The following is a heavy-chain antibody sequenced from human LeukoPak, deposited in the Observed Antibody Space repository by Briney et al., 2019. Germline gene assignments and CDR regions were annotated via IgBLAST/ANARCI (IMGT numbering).Heavy chain of an antibody. J-gene: IGHJ5*02. V-gene: IGHV1-3*01. Sequence: ASVKVSCKASGYTFTSYAMHWVRQAPGQRLEWMGWINAGNGNTKYSQKFQGRVTITRDTSASTAYMELSSLISEDTAVYYCARDGVLRYFDWLPRFNWFDPWGQGTLVTVSS. CDR3: ARDGVLRYFDWLPRFNWFDP. CDR2: INAGNGNT. D-gene: IGHD3-9*01. CDR1: GYTFTSYA.